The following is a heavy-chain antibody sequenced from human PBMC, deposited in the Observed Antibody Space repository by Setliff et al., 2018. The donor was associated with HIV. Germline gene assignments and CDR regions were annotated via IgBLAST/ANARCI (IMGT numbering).Heavy chain of an antibody. Sequence: GESPKISCRAFGNSFDNHWIAWVRQRPGKGPEWMGFIYTGDSGTKYSPAFQGRVTISADKSIKTTYLQWTSLQSSDTAMYYCARHQVAMSMLVVQDPGPFDSWGQGTRVTVSS. D-gene: IGHD3-10*02. CDR3: ARHQVAMSMLVVQDPGPFDS. V-gene: IGHV5-51*01. J-gene: IGHJ3*02. CDR2: IYTGDSGT. CDR1: GNSFDNHW.